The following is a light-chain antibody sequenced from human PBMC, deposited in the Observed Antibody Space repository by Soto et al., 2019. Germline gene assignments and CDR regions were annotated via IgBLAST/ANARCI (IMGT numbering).Light chain of an antibody. CDR3: QQYNSYST. J-gene: IGKJ1*01. CDR2: KAS. CDR1: QTISSW. V-gene: IGKV1-5*03. Sequence: QMTQSPSTLSGFVGDRVTLTFRASQTISSWLAWYQQKPGKAPKLLIYKASTLKSGVPSRFSGSGSGTEFTLTISSLQPDDFATYYCQQYNSYSTFGQGTKVDIK.